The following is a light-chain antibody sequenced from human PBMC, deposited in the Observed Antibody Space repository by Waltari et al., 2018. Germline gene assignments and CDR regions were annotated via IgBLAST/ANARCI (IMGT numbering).Light chain of an antibody. Sequence: DIQMTQSPSTLSASVGDRVTITCRASQSILTWLAWYQQKPGKAPELLIPKSSRLESGVPSRFSGSASGTDFTLTITSLQPDDFATDDCQDYSGSSRSFGQGTKVEFK. J-gene: IGKJ1*01. CDR1: QSILTW. V-gene: IGKV1-5*03. CDR2: KSS. CDR3: QDYSGSSRS.